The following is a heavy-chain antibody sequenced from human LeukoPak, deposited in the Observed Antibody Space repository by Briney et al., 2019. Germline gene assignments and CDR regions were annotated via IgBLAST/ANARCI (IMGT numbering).Heavy chain of an antibody. Sequence: GGSLRLSCAASGFTFSSYWMSWVRQAPGKGLEWVANIKQDGSEKYYVDSVKGRFTISRDNAKNSLYLQMNSLRAEDTAVYYCARVVLRYFDWLGGNFDIWGQGTMVTVSS. CDR3: ARVVLRYFDWLGGNFDI. CDR1: GFTFSSYW. V-gene: IGHV3-7*01. J-gene: IGHJ3*02. D-gene: IGHD3-9*01. CDR2: IKQDGSEK.